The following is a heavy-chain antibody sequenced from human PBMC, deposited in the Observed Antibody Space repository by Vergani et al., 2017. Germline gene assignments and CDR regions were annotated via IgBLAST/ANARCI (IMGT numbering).Heavy chain of an antibody. CDR3: ARXQRAGPRSTIVGVQTNYYYYGMDV. CDR2: FDPEDGET. J-gene: IGHJ6*02. V-gene: IGHV1-24*01. Sequence: QVQLVQSGAEVKKPGASVKVSCKVSGYTLTELSMHWVRQAPGKGLEWMGGFDPEDGETIYAQKFQGRVTMTEDTSTDTAYVELSSLRSEDTAVYYCARXQRAGPRSTIVGVQTNYYYYGMDVWGQGTTVTVSS. D-gene: IGHD3-3*01. CDR1: GYTLTELS.